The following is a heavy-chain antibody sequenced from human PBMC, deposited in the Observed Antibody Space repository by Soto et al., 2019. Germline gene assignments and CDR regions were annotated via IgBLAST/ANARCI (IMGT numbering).Heavy chain of an antibody. V-gene: IGHV3-11*06. CDR2: ISPGSRYP. J-gene: IGHJ5*02. Sequence: PGGSLRLSCASSRFTFNDYYMSWIRQAPGKGLEWLSYISPGSRYPAYADSVKGRFTISRDNARRSLSLQMNSLTVDDTAIYYCVRGGGGGLFDPWGQGSMVIVSS. CDR3: VRGGGGGLFDP. D-gene: IGHD2-15*01. CDR1: RFTFNDYY.